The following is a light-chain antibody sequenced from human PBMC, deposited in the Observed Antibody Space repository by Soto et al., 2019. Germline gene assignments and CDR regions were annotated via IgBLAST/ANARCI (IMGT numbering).Light chain of an antibody. CDR3: QHYNNWPPYS. J-gene: IGKJ2*03. CDR2: GAS. CDR1: QSISDT. Sequence: EIVMTQSPATLSVSPGGRATLSCRASQSISDTLAWYQQKPGQAPRLLIHGASTRATGFPARFSGSGSGTDFTLTISSLQSEDFAVYYCQHYNNWPPYSFGQGTKVDIK. V-gene: IGKV3-15*01.